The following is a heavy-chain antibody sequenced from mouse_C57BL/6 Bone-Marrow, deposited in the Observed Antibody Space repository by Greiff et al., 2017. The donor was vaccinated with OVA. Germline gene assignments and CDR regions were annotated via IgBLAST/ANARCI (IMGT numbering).Heavy chain of an antibody. CDR1: GYTFTSYW. J-gene: IGHJ4*01. CDR3: ASIYYDYGGGAMDY. CDR2: IHPNSGST. D-gene: IGHD2-4*01. V-gene: IGHV1-64*01. Sequence: QVQLQQPGAELVKPGASVKLSCKASGYTFTSYWMHWVKQRPGQGLEWLGMIHPNSGSTNYNEKFKSKATLTVDKSSSTAYMQLSSLTSEDSAVYYCASIYYDYGGGAMDYWGQGTSVTVSS.